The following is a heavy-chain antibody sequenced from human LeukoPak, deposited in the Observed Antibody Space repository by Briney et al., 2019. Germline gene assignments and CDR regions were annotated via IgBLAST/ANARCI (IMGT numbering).Heavy chain of an antibody. CDR1: GFTFSTYE. J-gene: IGHJ3*02. D-gene: IGHD3-16*02. Sequence: PGGSLRLSCTASGFTFSTYEMNWVRQAPGKGLEWISYISGSGSSIFYADSLQGRFTVCRDNAKNSVYLQMNSLRAEDTAVYYCAREGGFGYDDAFDTWGHGTTVTVSS. CDR3: AREGGFGYDDAFDT. CDR2: ISGSGSSI. V-gene: IGHV3-48*03.